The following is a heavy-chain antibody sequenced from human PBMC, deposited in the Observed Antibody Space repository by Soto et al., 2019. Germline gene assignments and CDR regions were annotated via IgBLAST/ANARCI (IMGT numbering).Heavy chain of an antibody. CDR3: ADSWLPTSY. D-gene: IGHD3-10*01. CDR2: ISPDGRTT. V-gene: IGHV3-74*01. Sequence: LRLSCAASGFSVSHYWMHCVRQAPGKGLVWVSSISPDGRTTTYADSVKGRFTISRDNAKSTLYLQMNSLTVEDRAVYYCADSWLPTSYWGPGTLVTVSS. J-gene: IGHJ4*02. CDR1: GFSVSHYW.